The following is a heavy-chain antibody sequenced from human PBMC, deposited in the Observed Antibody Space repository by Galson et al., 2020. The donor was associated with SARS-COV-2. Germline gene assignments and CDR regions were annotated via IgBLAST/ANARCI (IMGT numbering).Heavy chain of an antibody. CDR2: IFSNDEK. Sequence: SGPTLVKPTETLTLTCTVSGFSLSNARMGVSWIRQPPGKALEWLAHIFSNDEKSYSTSLKSRLTISKDTSKSQVVLTMTNMDPVKTATYYCARIDIDSSGYYYFDYWSQGTLVTVSS. CDR3: ARIDIDSSGYYYFDY. D-gene: IGHD3-22*01. J-gene: IGHJ4*02. V-gene: IGHV2-26*01. CDR1: GFSLSNARMG.